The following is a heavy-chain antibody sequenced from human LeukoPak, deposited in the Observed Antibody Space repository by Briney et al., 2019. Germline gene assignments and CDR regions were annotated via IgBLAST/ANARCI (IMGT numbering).Heavy chain of an antibody. CDR2: INSDGSST. Sequence: PGGSLRLSCAASGFTFSSYWMHWVRQAPGKGLVWVSRINSDGSSTSYADSVKGRFTISRDNAKNTLYLQMNSLRAEDTAVYYCARDDYSSSWYPNFDYWGQGTLVTVSS. D-gene: IGHD6-13*01. J-gene: IGHJ4*02. CDR3: ARDDYSSSWYPNFDY. CDR1: GFTFSSYW. V-gene: IGHV3-74*01.